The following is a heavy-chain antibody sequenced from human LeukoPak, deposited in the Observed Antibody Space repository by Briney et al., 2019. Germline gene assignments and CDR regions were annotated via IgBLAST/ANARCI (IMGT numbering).Heavy chain of an antibody. D-gene: IGHD5-18*01. CDR1: GGSFSGYY. CDR3: ARGGYSYGFFE. Sequence: SETLSLTCAVYGGSFSGYYWSWIRQPPGEGLEWIGEINHSGSTNYNPSLKSRVTISVDTSKNQFSLKLSSVTAADTAVYYCARGGYSYGFFEWGQGTLVTVSS. V-gene: IGHV4-34*01. CDR2: INHSGST. J-gene: IGHJ4*02.